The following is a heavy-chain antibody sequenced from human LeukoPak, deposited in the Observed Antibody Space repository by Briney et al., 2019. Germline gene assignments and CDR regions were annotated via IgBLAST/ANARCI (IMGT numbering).Heavy chain of an antibody. CDR3: AREGIAVAGDFDY. J-gene: IGHJ4*02. Sequence: PGGSLRLSCAASGFTFSSYSMNWVRQAPGKGLEWVSSISSSSSYIYYADSVKGRFTISRDNAKNSLSLQMNSLRAEDTAVYYCAREGIAVAGDFDYWGQGTLVTVSS. V-gene: IGHV3-21*01. CDR1: GFTFSSYS. D-gene: IGHD6-19*01. CDR2: ISSSSSYI.